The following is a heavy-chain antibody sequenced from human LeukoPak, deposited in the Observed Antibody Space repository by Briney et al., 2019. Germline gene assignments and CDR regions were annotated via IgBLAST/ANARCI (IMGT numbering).Heavy chain of an antibody. CDR3: ARKPEYSNRYYYYYMDV. D-gene: IGHD4-11*01. CDR1: GGSFSGYY. CDR2: INHSGST. Sequence: PSETLSLTCAVYGGSFSGYYWSWIRQPPGKGLEWIGEINHSGSTNYNPSLKSRVTISVDTSKNQLSLKLSSVTAADTAVYYCARKPEYSNRYYYYYMDVWGKGTTVTVSS. J-gene: IGHJ6*03. V-gene: IGHV4-34*01.